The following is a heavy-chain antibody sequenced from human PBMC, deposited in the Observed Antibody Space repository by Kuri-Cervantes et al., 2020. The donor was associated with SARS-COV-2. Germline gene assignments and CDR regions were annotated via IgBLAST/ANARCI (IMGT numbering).Heavy chain of an antibody. J-gene: IGHJ4*02. V-gene: IGHV4-59*12. CDR1: GGSISTYY. D-gene: IGHD3-16*02. CDR3: ARGMAEVSYYFDY. Sequence: SETLSLTCTVSGGSISTYYWTWIRQPPGKGLEWIGYVYYSGSTNYNPSLKSRVTISVDTSKNQLSLNVSSVTAADTAVYYCARGMAEVSYYFDYWGQETLVTVSS. CDR2: VYYSGST.